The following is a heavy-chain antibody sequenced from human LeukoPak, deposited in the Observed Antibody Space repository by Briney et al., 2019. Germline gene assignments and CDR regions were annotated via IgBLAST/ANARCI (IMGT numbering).Heavy chain of an antibody. J-gene: IGHJ4*02. Sequence: PSETLSLTCAVSGYSISSGYYWGWIRQPPGKGLGWIGSIYHSGNTYYNPSLKSRVTISVDTSKNQFSLKLSSVTAADTAVYHCARDARDFWSDHHERFDYWGQGTVVTVSS. CDR3: ARDARDFWSDHHERFDY. V-gene: IGHV4-38-2*02. CDR2: IYHSGNT. D-gene: IGHD3-3*01. CDR1: GYSISSGYY.